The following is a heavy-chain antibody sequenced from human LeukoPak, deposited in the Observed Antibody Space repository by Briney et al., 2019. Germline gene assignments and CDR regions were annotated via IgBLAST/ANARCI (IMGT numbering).Heavy chain of an antibody. J-gene: IGHJ5*02. CDR2: IIPIFGTA. CDR3: ARGGYSNYKWFDP. Sequence: SVKVSCKVSGFSLSEVSIHWVRQAPGQGLEWMGGIIPIFGTANYAQKFQGRVTITADESTSTAYMELSSLRFEDTAVYYCARGGYSNYKWFDPWGQGTLVTVSS. D-gene: IGHD4-11*01. V-gene: IGHV1-69*13. CDR1: GFSLSEVS.